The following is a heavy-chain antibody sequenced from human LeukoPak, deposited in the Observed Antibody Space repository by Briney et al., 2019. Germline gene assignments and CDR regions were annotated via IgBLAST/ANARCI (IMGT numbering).Heavy chain of an antibody. J-gene: IGHJ4*02. CDR3: VAGSGWLPDY. CDR1: GFTFSTYW. Sequence: GGSLRLSCAASGFTFSTYWMNWVRQAPGKGLEWVANIEKDGSEKNYVDSVRGRFTISRDNAKNSLYLQMSSLRAEDTAVYFCVAGSGWLPDYWGQGTLVIVSS. D-gene: IGHD6-19*01. CDR2: IEKDGSEK. V-gene: IGHV3-7*01.